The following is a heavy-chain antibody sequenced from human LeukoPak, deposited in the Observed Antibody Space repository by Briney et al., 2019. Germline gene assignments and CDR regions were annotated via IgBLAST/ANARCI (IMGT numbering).Heavy chain of an antibody. Sequence: VASVTVSCKASGYTFTNYAMHWVRQAPGQRLEWMGWINAGNGNTKYSQKFQGRVTITRDTSASTAYMELSSLRSEDTAVYYCATSPGAAGEDYFDYWGQGTLVTVSS. CDR2: INAGNGNT. CDR3: ATSPGAAGEDYFDY. CDR1: GYTFTNYA. D-gene: IGHD2-15*01. V-gene: IGHV1-3*01. J-gene: IGHJ4*02.